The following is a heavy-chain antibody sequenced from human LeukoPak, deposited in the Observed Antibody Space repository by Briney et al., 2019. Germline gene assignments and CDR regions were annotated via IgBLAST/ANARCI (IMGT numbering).Heavy chain of an antibody. CDR1: GDSISGYH. V-gene: IGHV4-59*01. CDR3: ARDGGMSGSH. CDR2: ISYTGTT. J-gene: IGHJ4*02. D-gene: IGHD3-16*01. Sequence: PSETLSLTCTVSGDSISGYHCSWIRQPPGKGLEWIGYISYTGTTTYNSSLKNRVTISADTSKNQFSLKVTSMTAADTAVYYCARDGGMSGSHWGQGILVTVSS.